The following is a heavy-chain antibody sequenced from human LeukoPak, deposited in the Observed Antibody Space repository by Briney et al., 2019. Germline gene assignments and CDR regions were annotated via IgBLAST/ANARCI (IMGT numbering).Heavy chain of an antibody. J-gene: IGHJ5*02. V-gene: IGHV4-38-2*02. CDR1: GYSISSDYC. CDR2: ISHRGSP. Sequence: SETLSLTCVVSGYSISSDYCWGRIRQAPGKGLEWIGSISHRGSPYYNPSLQSRVTMSADTPNNQFSLRLSSVTAADTAVYYCARDGGFYYTASPNSWFDPWGQGILVTVSS. CDR3: ARDGGFYYTASPNSWFDP. D-gene: IGHD2-15*01.